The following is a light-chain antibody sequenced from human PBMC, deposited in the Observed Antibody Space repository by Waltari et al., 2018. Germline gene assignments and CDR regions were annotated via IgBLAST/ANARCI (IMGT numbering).Light chain of an antibody. Sequence: DIQMTQSPSSLSASVGDTVTITCQASQGIGNNLNWYQQNPGKAPKLLIYRASSLQSGIPSRFSSIWSGTDFTLTISSLQSEDFATYYCQQGYSYPLTFGGGTKVEIK. J-gene: IGKJ4*01. V-gene: IGKV1-16*01. CDR2: RAS. CDR1: QGIGNN. CDR3: QQGYSYPLT.